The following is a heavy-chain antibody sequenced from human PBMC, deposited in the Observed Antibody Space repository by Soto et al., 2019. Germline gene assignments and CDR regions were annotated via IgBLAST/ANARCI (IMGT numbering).Heavy chain of an antibody. D-gene: IGHD2-2*01. CDR3: AKDRPSQSTTWYHWVVDS. CDR1: GFTFSNYG. J-gene: IGHJ5*01. CDR2: ISYDGSSK. Sequence: QVQLVESGGGVVQPGRSLRLSCAASGFTFSNYGMHWVRQAPGKGLEWVAVISYDGSSKKYANSVKGRFTISRDNSKNTVYVQMNSLRGDDTAVYFCAKDRPSQSTTWYHWVVDSWGQGTLVTVSS. V-gene: IGHV3-30*18.